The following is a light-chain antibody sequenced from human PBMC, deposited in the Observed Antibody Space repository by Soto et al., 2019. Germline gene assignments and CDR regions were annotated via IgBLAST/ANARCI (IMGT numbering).Light chain of an antibody. V-gene: IGKV3D-15*01. CDR1: QSVSSN. J-gene: IGKJ4*01. CDR2: HIS. Sequence: EIVMTQSPATLSVSPGERATVSCRASQSVSSNLAWYQQKPGQAPSLLIYHISARATGIPTRFSGSASGTEVCLTISSLQSEDFAVYYCQQYNDSPLTFGGGTKVEIK. CDR3: QQYNDSPLT.